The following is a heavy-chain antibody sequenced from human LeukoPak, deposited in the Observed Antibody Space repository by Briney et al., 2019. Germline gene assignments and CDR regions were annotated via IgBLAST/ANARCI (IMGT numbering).Heavy chain of an antibody. D-gene: IGHD2-8*01. CDR2: IGPTGSDR. Sequence: GGSLRLSCTASGLTFSTSGFNWVRQAPGKGLEWVASIGPTGSDRYHADSIKGRFTISRDNANNFLYLQMKSLRAEDTAVYYCATEANGRHYDYWGQGTLLTVSS. J-gene: IGHJ4*02. V-gene: IGHV3-21*06. CDR1: GLTFSTSG. CDR3: ATEANGRHYDY.